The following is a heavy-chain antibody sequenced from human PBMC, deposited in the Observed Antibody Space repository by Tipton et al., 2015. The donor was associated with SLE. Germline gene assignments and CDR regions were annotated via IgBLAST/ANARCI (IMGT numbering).Heavy chain of an antibody. V-gene: IGHV3-66*02. CDR3: AAAGPGGAFDF. J-gene: IGHJ3*01. D-gene: IGHD6-13*01. CDR2: IYISGRT. Sequence: SLRLSCAASGLIVSDKYMNWVRQAPGKGLEWVSVIYISGRTDYADSVKGRFTISRDSSKNTLYLQMKGLRTDDTGVYYCAAAGPGGAFDFWGQGTMVTVSS. CDR1: GLIVSDKY.